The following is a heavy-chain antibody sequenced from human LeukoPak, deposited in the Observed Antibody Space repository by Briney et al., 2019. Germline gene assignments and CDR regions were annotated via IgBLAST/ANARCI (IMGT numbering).Heavy chain of an antibody. CDR2: ISSSNSYI. Sequence: PGGSLRLSCAASGFTFSSDSMNWVRQAPGTGLEWVSSISSSNSYIYYADSMKGRFTISRDNAKKYLYLQMDSLRAEDTAVYYCARDSDDSSGCYGYWGQGSLVTVSS. V-gene: IGHV3-21*01. CDR3: ARDSDDSSGCYGY. J-gene: IGHJ4*02. CDR1: GFTFSSDS. D-gene: IGHD3-22*01.